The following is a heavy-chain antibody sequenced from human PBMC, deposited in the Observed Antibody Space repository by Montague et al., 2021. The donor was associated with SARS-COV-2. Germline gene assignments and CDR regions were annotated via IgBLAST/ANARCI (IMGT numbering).Heavy chain of an antibody. Sequence: SETLSLTCSRLGEWNTGADWKWIRQNASHQKKWYAGMRLNGKTNFSPFFSSRLTMSADTSKNQFSLKLTSVTAADTAIYFCARDRFDFGAGRQGTIDFWGQGTLVTVSS. CDR1: GEWNTGAD. J-gene: IGHJ4*02. CDR2: MRLNGKT. V-gene: IGHV4-4*07. D-gene: IGHD3-10*01. CDR3: ARDRFDFGAGRQGTIDF.